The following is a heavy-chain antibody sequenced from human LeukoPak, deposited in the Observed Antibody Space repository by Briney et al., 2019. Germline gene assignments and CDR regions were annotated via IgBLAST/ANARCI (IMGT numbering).Heavy chain of an antibody. CDR1: GFTFSSYA. J-gene: IGHJ4*02. D-gene: IGHD5-18*01. V-gene: IGHV3-23*01. Sequence: GGSLRLSCAASGFTFSSYAMSWVRQAPGKGLEWVSAISGSGGSTYYADSVKGRFTISRDNSKNTLYLQMNSLRAEDTAVCYCAKDQFSDTAMVKDYWGQGTLVTVSS. CDR2: ISGSGGST. CDR3: AKDQFSDTAMVKDY.